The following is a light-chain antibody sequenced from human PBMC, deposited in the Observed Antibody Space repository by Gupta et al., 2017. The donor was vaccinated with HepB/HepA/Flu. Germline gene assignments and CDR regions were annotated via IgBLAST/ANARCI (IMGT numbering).Light chain of an antibody. J-gene: IGKJ4*01. CDR2: GAS. V-gene: IGKV3-20*01. CDR3: QQEGSSPLT. Sequence: EIVLTQSPGTLSLSPGERATLSCRASQSVSSSYLAWYQQKPGQAPRLVIYGASSRAAGIPDRFSGSGSGTEFTLTISRLEPEDFAVYYCQQEGSSPLTFGGGTKVEIK. CDR1: QSVSSSY.